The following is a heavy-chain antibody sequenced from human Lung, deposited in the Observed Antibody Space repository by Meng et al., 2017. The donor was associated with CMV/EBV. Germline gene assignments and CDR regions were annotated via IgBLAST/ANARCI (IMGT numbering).Heavy chain of an antibody. D-gene: IGHD3-3*01. J-gene: IGHJ4*02. CDR3: ARDPAAPIFGVVTNEGYFDY. CDR1: GGSIRSYY. CDR2: IYYGGST. Sequence: SETLSLTCTVSGGSIRSYYWSWIRQPPGKGLEWIGYIYYGGSTNYNPSLKSRVTISVDTSKNQFSLKLSSVTAADTAVYYCARDPAAPIFGVVTNEGYFDYWGQGTLVTVSS. V-gene: IGHV4-59*01.